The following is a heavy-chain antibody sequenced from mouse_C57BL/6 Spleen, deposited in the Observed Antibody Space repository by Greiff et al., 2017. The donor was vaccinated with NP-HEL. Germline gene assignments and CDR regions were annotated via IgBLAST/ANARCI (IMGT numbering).Heavy chain of an antibody. Sequence: QVQLKQPGAELVMPGASVKLSCKASGYTFTSYWMHWVKQRPGQGLEWIGEIDPSDSYTNYNQKFKGKSTLTVDKSSSTAYMQLSSLTSEDSAVYYCARSGLLPFAYWGQGTLVTVSA. CDR2: IDPSDSYT. CDR3: ARSGLLPFAY. D-gene: IGHD2-10*01. V-gene: IGHV1-69*01. J-gene: IGHJ3*01. CDR1: GYTFTSYW.